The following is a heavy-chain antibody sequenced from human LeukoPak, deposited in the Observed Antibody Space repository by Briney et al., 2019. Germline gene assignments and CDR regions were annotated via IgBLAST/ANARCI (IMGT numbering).Heavy chain of an antibody. CDR1: GASISSSSYY. CDR2: IYYNGDT. V-gene: IGHV4-39*01. J-gene: IGHJ5*02. D-gene: IGHD3-3*01. CDR3: ARHLVGGVVITLRNWFDP. Sequence: PSETLSLTCIVSGASISSSSYYWGWIRQPPGKGLEWIGSIYYNGDTYYNSSLKSRLTISVDTSKNQFTLKLSSVTAADTSVYYCARHLVGGVVITLRNWFDPWGQGTLVTVSS.